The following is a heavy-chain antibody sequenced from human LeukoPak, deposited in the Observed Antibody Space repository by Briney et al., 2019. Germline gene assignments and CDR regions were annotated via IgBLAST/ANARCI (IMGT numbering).Heavy chain of an antibody. CDR1: GFTFSSYA. Sequence: GGSLRLSCAASGFTFSSYAMSWVRQAPGKGLEWVSAISGSGGSTYYADSVKGRFTISRDNPKNTLYLQMSSLRAEDTAVYYCAKAISGSYSGRYFDYWGQGTLVTVSS. CDR3: AKAISGSYSGRYFDY. D-gene: IGHD1-26*01. CDR2: ISGSGGST. V-gene: IGHV3-23*01. J-gene: IGHJ4*02.